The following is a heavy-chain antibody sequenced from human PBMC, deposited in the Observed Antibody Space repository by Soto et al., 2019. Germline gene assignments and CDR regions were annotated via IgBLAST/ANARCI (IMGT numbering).Heavy chain of an antibody. J-gene: IGHJ4*02. CDR2: ISGSGGST. CDR1: GFTFSSYA. D-gene: IGHD3-10*01. Sequence: VGSLRLSSAVSGFTFSSYAMSWVRQAPGKGLEWVSAISGSGGSTYYADSVKGRFTISRDNSKNTLYLQMNSLRAEDTAVYYCANSALWFGELTSRWGQGTLVTVSS. CDR3: ANSALWFGELTSR. V-gene: IGHV3-23*01.